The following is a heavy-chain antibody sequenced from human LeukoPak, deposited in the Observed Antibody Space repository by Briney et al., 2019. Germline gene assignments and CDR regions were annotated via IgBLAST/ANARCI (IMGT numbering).Heavy chain of an antibody. D-gene: IGHD6-13*01. V-gene: IGHV4-34*01. J-gene: IGHJ6*04. CDR3: TWSSSRNYYYGMDV. CDR2: INHSGST. Sequence: SETLSLTCAVYGGSFSGYYWSWIRQPPGKGLEWIREINHSGSTNYNPSLKSRVTISVDTSKNQFSLKLSSVTAADTAVYYCTWSSSRNYYYGMDVWGKGTTVTVSS. CDR1: GGSFSGYY.